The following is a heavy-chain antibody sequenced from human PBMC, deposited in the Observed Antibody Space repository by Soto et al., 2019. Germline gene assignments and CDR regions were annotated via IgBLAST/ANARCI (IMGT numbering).Heavy chain of an antibody. J-gene: IGHJ6*02. CDR2: ISGSGGST. Sequence: GGSLRLSCAASGFTFSSYAMSWVRQAPGKGLEWVSAISGSGGSTYYADSVKGRFTISRDNSKNTLYLQMNSLRAEDTAVYYCAKVXDIVVVPAAYPYYGMDVWGQGTTVTVSS. D-gene: IGHD2-2*01. CDR1: GFTFSSYA. V-gene: IGHV3-23*01. CDR3: AKVXDIVVVPAAYPYYGMDV.